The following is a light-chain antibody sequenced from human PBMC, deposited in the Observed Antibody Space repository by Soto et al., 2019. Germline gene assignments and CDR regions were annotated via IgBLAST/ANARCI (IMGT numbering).Light chain of an antibody. CDR1: QSISRW. CDR3: QQSYSTLWT. V-gene: IGKV1-5*01. CDR2: DAY. J-gene: IGKJ1*01. Sequence: SQITHFPSTLSASLVDRVSITYRASQSISRWLAWYQQKPGKAPKLLIFDAYTLESGVPSRFSGSGSGTDFTLTISSLQPEDFATYYCQQSYSTLWTFGQGTKVDI.